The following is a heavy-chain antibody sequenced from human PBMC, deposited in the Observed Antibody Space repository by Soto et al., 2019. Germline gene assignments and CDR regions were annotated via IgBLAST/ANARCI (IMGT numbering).Heavy chain of an antibody. CDR3: AHRVLRTVFGLVTTTAIYFDF. J-gene: IGHJ4*02. D-gene: IGHD3-3*01. V-gene: IGHV2-5*02. CDR2: IYWDDDK. Sequence: QITLKESGPTVVKPTETLTLTCTFSGFSLTTSGVGVGWVRQSPGKAPEWLALIYWDDDKRYSTSLKSRLTITKDTYKNQVVLTMANVDPADTATYYCAHRVLRTVFGLVTTTAIYFDFWGQGTPVAVSS. CDR1: GFSLTTSGVG.